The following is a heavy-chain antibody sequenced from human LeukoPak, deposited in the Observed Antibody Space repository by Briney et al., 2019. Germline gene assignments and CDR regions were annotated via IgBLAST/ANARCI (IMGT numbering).Heavy chain of an antibody. CDR2: IYYSGST. V-gene: IGHV4-39*07. J-gene: IGHJ6*03. CDR3: ARDPAYYDFWSGFFYYYYMDV. CDR1: GGSISSSSYY. D-gene: IGHD3-3*01. Sequence: SETLSLTCTVSGGSISSSSYYWGWIRQPPGKGLEWIGSIYYSGSTYYNPSLKSRVTISVDTSKNQFSLKLSSVTAADTAVYYCARDPAYYDFWSGFFYYYYMDVWGQGTLVTVSS.